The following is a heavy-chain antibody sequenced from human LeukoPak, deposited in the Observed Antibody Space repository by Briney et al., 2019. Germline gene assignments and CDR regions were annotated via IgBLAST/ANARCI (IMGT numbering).Heavy chain of an antibody. CDR3: ARGSAAAGTYWFDP. Sequence: PGGSLRLSCAASGFTFSGYWMSWVRQAPGKGLEWVTNIKQDGSEKYYVDSVKGRFTTSRDNAKNSLYLQMNSLRAEDTAVYYCARGSAAAGTYWFDPWGQGTLVTVSS. V-gene: IGHV3-7*01. D-gene: IGHD6-13*01. CDR2: IKQDGSEK. J-gene: IGHJ5*02. CDR1: GFTFSGYW.